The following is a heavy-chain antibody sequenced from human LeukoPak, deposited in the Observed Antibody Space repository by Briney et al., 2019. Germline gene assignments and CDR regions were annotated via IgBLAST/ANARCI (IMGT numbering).Heavy chain of an antibody. CDR1: GGSISSYY. CDR2: IYYSGST. V-gene: IGHV4-59*08. D-gene: IGHD4-17*01. J-gene: IGHJ4*02. CDR3: ASHGDPRYYFDY. Sequence: SETLSLTCTVSGGSISSYYWSWIRQPPGKGLEWIGYIYYSGSTNYNPSLKSRVTISVDTSKNQFSLRLSSVTAADTAVYYCASHGDPRYYFDYWGQGTLVTVSS.